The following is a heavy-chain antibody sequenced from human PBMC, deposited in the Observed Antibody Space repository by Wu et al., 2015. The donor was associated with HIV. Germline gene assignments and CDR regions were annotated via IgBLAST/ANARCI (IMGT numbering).Heavy chain of an antibody. CDR1: GGTFSSYA. D-gene: IGHD3-3*01. V-gene: IGHV1-2*02. CDR3: ARDQRSVGVIIIEY. CDR2: INPYSGGT. J-gene: IGHJ4*02. Sequence: QVQLVQSGAEVKKPGSSVKVSCKASGGTFSSYAISWVRQAPGQGLEWMGWINPYSGGTHYAQKFQGRVRMTRDASIDTAYMELSRLRPDDTAVYYCARDQRSVGVIIIEYWGPGTLVSVSS.